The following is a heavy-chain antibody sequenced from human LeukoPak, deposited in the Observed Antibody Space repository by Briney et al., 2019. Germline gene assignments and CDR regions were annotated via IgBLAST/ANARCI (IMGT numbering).Heavy chain of an antibody. Sequence: SETLSLTCSVSGGSIISSNYYWGWIRQPPGKGLEWIGSIYQSGRGSSYYNPSLKSRVTIFGDTSKNQFFLMLSSVTAADTAVYYCAITLRFLPYRRFDYWGQGTLVTVPS. D-gene: IGHD3-3*01. CDR1: GGSIISSNYY. CDR2: IYQSGRGSS. CDR3: AITLRFLPYRRFDY. V-gene: IGHV4-39*01. J-gene: IGHJ4*02.